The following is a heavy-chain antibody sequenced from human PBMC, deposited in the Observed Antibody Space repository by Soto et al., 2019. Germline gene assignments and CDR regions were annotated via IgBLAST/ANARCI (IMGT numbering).Heavy chain of an antibody. CDR3: ARVREITSTFYYYYAMDV. V-gene: IGHV4-34*01. Sequence: SETLSLTCAVYGGSFSGYYWSWIRQSPGKGLEWIGEINHSGSTKYNPSLKSRVTISVDTSKNQFSLKLTSVTAADTAVYYCARVREITSTFYYYYAMDVWGQGTKGTVSS. D-gene: IGHD1-26*01. CDR2: INHSGST. J-gene: IGHJ6*02. CDR1: GGSFSGYY.